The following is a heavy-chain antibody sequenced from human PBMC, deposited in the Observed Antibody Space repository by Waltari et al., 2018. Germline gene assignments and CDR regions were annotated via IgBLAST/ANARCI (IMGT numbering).Heavy chain of an antibody. Sequence: VQLQESGPGLVKPSETLSLTCAVSGYSISSGYYWGWIRQPPGKGLEWIGSIYHSGSTYYNPSLKSRVTISVDTSKNQFSLKLSSVTAADTAVYYCARHTTRIGVGAFDYWGQGTLVTVSS. J-gene: IGHJ4*02. D-gene: IGHD1-26*01. V-gene: IGHV4-38-2*01. CDR1: GYSISSGYY. CDR3: ARHTTRIGVGAFDY. CDR2: IYHSGST.